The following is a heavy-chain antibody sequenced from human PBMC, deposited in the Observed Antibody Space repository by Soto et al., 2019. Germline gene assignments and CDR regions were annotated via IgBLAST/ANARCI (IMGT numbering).Heavy chain of an antibody. CDR2: INSDGIST. D-gene: IGHD6-19*01. CDR3: ARRGSSGWPDYYYYSVMDV. J-gene: IGHJ6*02. V-gene: IGHV3-74*01. Sequence: EVQLVESGGGLVQPGGSLRLSCAASGFTFSSYWMHCVRQAPGKGLVWVPGINSDGISTSYADSVKDRFTIPRDHAKNTLYLQLNSLRAEDTAVYYCARRGSSGWPDYYYYSVMDVWGQGPTVTVSS. CDR1: GFTFSSYW.